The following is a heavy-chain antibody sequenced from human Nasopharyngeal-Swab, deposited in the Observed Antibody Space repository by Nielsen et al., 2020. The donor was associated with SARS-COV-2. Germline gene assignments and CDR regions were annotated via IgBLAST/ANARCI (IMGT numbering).Heavy chain of an antibody. D-gene: IGHD3-22*01. J-gene: IGHJ4*02. V-gene: IGHV4-34*01. Sequence: SELLSSTRALYDGSSSAYYWSWIRQPPGTGLDWIGEINHRGNTNYNPSLKSRVTISVDKSKNQFSLKLSSVTAADTAVYYCSREPYYYDSSGYYYYFDYWGQGTLVTVSS. CDR3: SREPYYYDSSGYYYYFDY. CDR1: DGSSSAYY. CDR2: INHRGNT.